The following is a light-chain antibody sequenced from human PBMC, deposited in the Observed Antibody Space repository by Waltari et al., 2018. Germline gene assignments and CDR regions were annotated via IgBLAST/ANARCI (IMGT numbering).Light chain of an antibody. CDR2: DVT. CDR1: SSDVGYYNY. J-gene: IGLJ3*02. Sequence: QSALTQPASVSGSPGQSISISCTGTSSDVGYYNYVSWYQQHPGQAPKRMIYDVTKRPSGVSNRFSGSKSGNTASLTISGLQAEDEADYYCISYTTRRLWVFGGGTQLTVL. CDR3: ISYTTRRLWV. V-gene: IGLV2-14*03.